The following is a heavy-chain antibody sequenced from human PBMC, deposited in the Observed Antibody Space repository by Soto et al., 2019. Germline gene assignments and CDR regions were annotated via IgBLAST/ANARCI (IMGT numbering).Heavy chain of an antibody. CDR3: ARSLGYCSGGSCYDYYYMDV. Sequence: SETLSLTCTVSGGSISSYYWSWIRQPPGKGLEWIGYIYYSGSTNYNPSLKSRVTISVDTSKNQFSLKLSSVTAADTAVYYCARSLGYCSGGSCYDYYYMDVWGKGTTVTVSS. CDR1: GGSISSYY. J-gene: IGHJ6*03. V-gene: IGHV4-59*08. CDR2: IYYSGST. D-gene: IGHD2-15*01.